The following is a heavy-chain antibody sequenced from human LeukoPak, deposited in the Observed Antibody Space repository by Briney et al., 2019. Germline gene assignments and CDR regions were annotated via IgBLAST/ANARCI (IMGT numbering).Heavy chain of an antibody. CDR3: ARDYTYYYDSSGYGRAGV. D-gene: IGHD3-22*01. Sequence: LPGGSLRLSCAASGFTFSSYEMNWVRQAPGKGLEWVSYISSSGSTIYYADSVKGRFTISRDNAKNSLYLQMNSLRAEDTAVYYCARDYTYYYDSSGYGRAGVWGKGTTVTVSS. CDR1: GFTFSSYE. J-gene: IGHJ6*04. CDR2: ISSSGSTI. V-gene: IGHV3-48*03.